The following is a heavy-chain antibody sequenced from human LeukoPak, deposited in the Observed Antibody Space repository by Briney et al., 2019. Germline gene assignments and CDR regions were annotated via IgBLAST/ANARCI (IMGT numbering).Heavy chain of an antibody. V-gene: IGHV4-59*08. CDR3: ARRLGEDTRMFDR. Sequence: SETLSLTCTVSGGSISGYYWSWIRQPPGKGLKWIGFMYYSGTTNYNPSLKSRVTISVDTSKNQISLTLSSVTAADTAIYYCARRLGEDTRMFDRWGQGILVTVSS. D-gene: IGHD4-17*01. CDR1: GGSISGYY. J-gene: IGHJ5*02. CDR2: MYYSGTT.